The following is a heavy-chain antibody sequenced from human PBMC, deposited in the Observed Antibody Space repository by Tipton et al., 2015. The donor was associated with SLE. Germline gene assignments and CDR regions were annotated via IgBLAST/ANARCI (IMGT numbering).Heavy chain of an antibody. J-gene: IGHJ4*01. Sequence: TLSLTCAVYGGSLSGYYWSWFRQPPGKGLEWIGEINHSGSNNYNPSLKSRVTLSVDTSKNQLSLKLTSVTTADTSVYYCARGAKERITLVRVRPYYFDYWGQGSLVTVSS. CDR3: ARGAKERITLVRVRPYYFDY. CDR1: GGSLSGYY. V-gene: IGHV4-34*01. CDR2: INHSGSN. D-gene: IGHD3-10*01.